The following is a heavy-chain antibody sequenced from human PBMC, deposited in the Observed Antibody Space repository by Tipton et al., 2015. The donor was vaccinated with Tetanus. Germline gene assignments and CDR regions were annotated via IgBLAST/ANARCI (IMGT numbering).Heavy chain of an antibody. D-gene: IGHD7-27*01. J-gene: IGHJ2*01. CDR3: ARRLGPYTGDHFWHFDL. Sequence: QLVQSGAEVKKPGESLKISCTGSGYGFNIYWLAWVRQMPGKGLEWMGIIYPDDSDTRYSPSFQGQVTISADKSTTTAYLQWSSLTASDTAMYYCARRLGPYTGDHFWHFDLWGRGTLVTVSS. CDR2: IYPDDSDT. CDR1: GYGFNIYW. V-gene: IGHV5-51*01.